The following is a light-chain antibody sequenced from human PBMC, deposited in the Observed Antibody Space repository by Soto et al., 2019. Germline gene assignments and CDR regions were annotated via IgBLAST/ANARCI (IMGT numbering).Light chain of an antibody. CDR2: EVS. Sequence: QSVLTQPASVSGSPGQSITISCTGTSSDVGGYNYVSWYQQHPGKAPKLMFYEVSNRPSGVSNRFSGSKSGSTSSLTISGLQAEDEADYYCCSYAGSSTRYVFGAGTKLTVL. J-gene: IGLJ1*01. CDR1: SSDVGGYNY. CDR3: CSYAGSSTRYV. V-gene: IGLV2-14*01.